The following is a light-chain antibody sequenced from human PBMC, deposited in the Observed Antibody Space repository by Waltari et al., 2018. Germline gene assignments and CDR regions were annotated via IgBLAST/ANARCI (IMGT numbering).Light chain of an antibody. CDR3: MQGTHWPYT. CDR1: HSLVYSDGNTH. CDR2: KVS. J-gene: IGKJ2*01. Sequence: DAVMTQSPLSLPVTLGRAASISCRASHSLVYSDGNTHLHWFQQRRGHSPRRMMYKVSSRDSGVPDRFSGSGSGTDFTLRISRVEAEDVGIYYCMQGTHWPYTFGQGTKLEIK. V-gene: IGKV2-30*01.